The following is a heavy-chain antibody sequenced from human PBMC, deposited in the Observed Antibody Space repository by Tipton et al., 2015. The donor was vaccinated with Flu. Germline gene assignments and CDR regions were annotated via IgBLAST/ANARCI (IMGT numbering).Heavy chain of an antibody. CDR2: IDKSGNT. CDR1: GFSISSYY. CDR3: ARDSMVRGTIGP. D-gene: IGHD3-10*01. V-gene: IGHV4-4*08. J-gene: IGHJ5*02. Sequence: TLSLTCTVSGFSISSYYWSWVRQSPGKGLEWIGYIDKSGNTNYNPSLKSRVTIVLDTSKNQFSLKWTAVTVADTAVYYCARDSMVRGTIGPWGQGTLFTVSS.